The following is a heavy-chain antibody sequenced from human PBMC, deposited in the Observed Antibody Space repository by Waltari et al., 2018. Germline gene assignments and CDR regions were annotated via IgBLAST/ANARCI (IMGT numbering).Heavy chain of an antibody. V-gene: IGHV3-30*18. CDR2: MSFDGYNK. CDR3: AKETQSDGNAGLEF. Sequence: HVQIVESGGAVVQPGRSLRLSCAASGFSFSASGMHWVRQAPGKGVGWVALMSFDGYNKFYVDSVQGRFTISRDNSKNLMYLEMRDLRSEDTATYYCAKETQSDGNAGLEFWGQGTVVTVSS. J-gene: IGHJ4*02. D-gene: IGHD1-1*01. CDR1: GFSFSASG.